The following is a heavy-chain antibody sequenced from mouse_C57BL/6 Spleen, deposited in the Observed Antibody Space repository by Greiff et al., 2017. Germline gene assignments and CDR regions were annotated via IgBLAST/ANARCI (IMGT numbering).Heavy chain of an antibody. CDR3: ARKGQLGFFDY. CDR1: GYTFTDYY. J-gene: IGHJ2*01. V-gene: IGHV1-76*01. CDR2: IYPGSGNT. Sequence: QVQLQQSGAELVRPGASVKLSCKASGYTFTDYYINWVKQRPGQGLEWIARIYPGSGNTYYNEKFKGKATLTAEKSSSTAYMQLSSLTSEDSAVYFCARKGQLGFFDYWGQGTTRTVSS. D-gene: IGHD4-1*02.